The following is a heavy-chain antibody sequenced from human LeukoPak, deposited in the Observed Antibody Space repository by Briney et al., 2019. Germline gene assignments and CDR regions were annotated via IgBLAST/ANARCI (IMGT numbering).Heavy chain of an antibody. CDR3: ARRSDYYGSGLDY. Sequence: SETLSLTCTVSGGSINSYYCSWIRQPPGKGLEWIGYIYYSGSTNYNPSLKSRVTISVDTSKNQFSLKLSSVTAADTAVYYCARRSDYYGSGLDYWGQGTLVTVSS. J-gene: IGHJ4*02. CDR1: GGSINSYY. V-gene: IGHV4-59*01. D-gene: IGHD3-10*01. CDR2: IYYSGST.